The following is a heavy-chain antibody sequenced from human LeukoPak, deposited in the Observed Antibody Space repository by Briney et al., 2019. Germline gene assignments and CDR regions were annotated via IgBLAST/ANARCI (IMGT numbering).Heavy chain of an antibody. V-gene: IGHV1-2*02. Sequence: ASVKVSCKTSGYTFTDYYIHWVRQAPGQGLDGMGWINPNSGETNSAQKFHGRVTMTGDTSISKAYMEQRRVTSDDTAVYYCARDREYSNTERGFDYWGQGTLVTVSS. CDR1: GYTFTDYY. CDR2: INPNSGET. CDR3: ARDREYSNTERGFDY. D-gene: IGHD5-18*01. J-gene: IGHJ4*02.